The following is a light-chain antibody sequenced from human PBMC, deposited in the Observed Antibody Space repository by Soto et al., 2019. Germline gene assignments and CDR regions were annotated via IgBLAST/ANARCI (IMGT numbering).Light chain of an antibody. CDR3: CSYAGSSTPNWV. CDR2: EGS. J-gene: IGLJ3*02. CDR1: TSDVGSYNL. Sequence: QSVLTQPASVSGSPGQSITISCIGATSDVGSYNLVSWYQQHPGKAPKLMIYEGSKRPSGVSNRFSGSKSGNTASLTISGLQAEDEADYYCCSYAGSSTPNWVFGGGTKLTVL. V-gene: IGLV2-23*01.